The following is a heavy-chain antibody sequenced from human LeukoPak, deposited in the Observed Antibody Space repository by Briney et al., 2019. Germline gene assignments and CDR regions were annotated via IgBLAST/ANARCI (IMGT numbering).Heavy chain of an antibody. V-gene: IGHV3-53*01. CDR2: IYSGGAI. D-gene: IGHD1-14*01. Sequence: GGSLRLSCVASGFAVGRNNMSWVRQAPGKGLECVSLIYSGGAIRYADSVKGRFTISRDSSKNTLFLQMNDLTVEDTARYYCARRPGNWGQGILVTVSS. J-gene: IGHJ4*02. CDR1: GFAVGRNN. CDR3: ARRPGN.